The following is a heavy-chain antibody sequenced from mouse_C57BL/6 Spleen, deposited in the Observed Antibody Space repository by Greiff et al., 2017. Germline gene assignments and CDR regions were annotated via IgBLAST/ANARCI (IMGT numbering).Heavy chain of an antibody. Sequence: VQLQQPGAELVRPGSSVKLSCKASGYTFTSYWMHWVKQRPIQGLEWIGKIDPSDSETHYNQKFKDKATLTVDKSSSTAYMQLSSLTSEDSAVYYCARHYSKDERYYFGYRGQGTTLTVSS. V-gene: IGHV1-52*01. D-gene: IGHD2-5*01. J-gene: IGHJ2*01. CDR1: GYTFTSYW. CDR3: ARHYSKDERYYFGY. CDR2: IDPSDSET.